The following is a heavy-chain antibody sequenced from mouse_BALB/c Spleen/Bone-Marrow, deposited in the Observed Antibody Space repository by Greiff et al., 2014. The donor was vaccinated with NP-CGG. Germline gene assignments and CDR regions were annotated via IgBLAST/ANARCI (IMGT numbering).Heavy chain of an antibody. CDR3: ARSGGYGNYVAWFAY. D-gene: IGHD2-10*02. V-gene: IGHV14-3*02. CDR1: GLNIKDTY. Sequence: EVQLQQSGAELVKPGASVKLSCTASGLNIKDTYMHWVKQRPEQGLEWIGRIDPANGNTKYDPKFHGKATLTADTSSNTAYLQFSSLTSEDTAVYYCARSGGYGNYVAWFAYWGQGTLVTVSS. J-gene: IGHJ3*01. CDR2: IDPANGNT.